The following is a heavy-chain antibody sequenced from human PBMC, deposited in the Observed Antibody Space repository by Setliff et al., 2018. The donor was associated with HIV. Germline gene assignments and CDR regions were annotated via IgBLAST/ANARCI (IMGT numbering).Heavy chain of an antibody. Sequence: TLSLTCTVSGDSISSDFYWGWIRQPPGKGLEWIGSIYHSGNTYYMPSFQSRVTISVDMSKNQFSLNLNSVTAADTAVYYCARGQGCGGGCHYAFEMWGQGTMVTVSS. CDR2: IYHSGNT. CDR1: GDSISSDFY. D-gene: IGHD2-21*02. CDR3: ARGQGCGGGCHYAFEM. V-gene: IGHV4-38-2*02. J-gene: IGHJ3*02.